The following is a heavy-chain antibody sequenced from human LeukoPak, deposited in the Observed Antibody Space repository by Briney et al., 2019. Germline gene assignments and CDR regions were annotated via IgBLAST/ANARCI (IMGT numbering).Heavy chain of an antibody. CDR1: GLTFSSYA. Sequence: GGSLRLSCAASGLTFSSYAMSWVRQAPGKGLEWVSAISGSGGSTYYADSVKGRFTISRDNSKNTLYLQMNSLRAEDTAVYYCAKGTQWLVNYFDYWGQGTLVTVSS. D-gene: IGHD6-19*01. CDR3: AKGTQWLVNYFDY. CDR2: ISGSGGST. V-gene: IGHV3-23*01. J-gene: IGHJ4*02.